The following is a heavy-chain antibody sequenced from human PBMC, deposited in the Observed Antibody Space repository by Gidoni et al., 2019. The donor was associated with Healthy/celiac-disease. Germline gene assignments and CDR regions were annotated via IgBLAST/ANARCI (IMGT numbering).Heavy chain of an antibody. D-gene: IGHD6-19*01. CDR2: IYPADSDT. CDR3: ARSALSRGYSSGWFLH. CDR1: GYTFNPYW. J-gene: IGHJ4*02. Sequence: EVQLVQSGAEVKKPGASLKISCQASGYTFNPYWIAWVRQMPGKGLEWMGIIYPADSDTRYSPSFEGHVTISADKSTTTAYLQWSSLEASDTAMYYCARSALSRGYSSGWFLHWGQGTLVTVSS. V-gene: IGHV5-51*01.